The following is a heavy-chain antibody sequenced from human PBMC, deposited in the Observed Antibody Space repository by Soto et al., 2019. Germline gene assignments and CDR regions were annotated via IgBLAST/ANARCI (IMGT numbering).Heavy chain of an antibody. J-gene: IGHJ4*02. CDR1: GFIFTNFW. V-gene: IGHV3-74*01. D-gene: IGHD3-9*01. CDR2: IDTSGSST. CDR3: AKDSWYFDL. Sequence: GESLKISCEASGFIFTNFWMHWVRQVPGKGLVWVSRIDTSGSSTSYADSVKGRFTIYRDNAKNTVSLQMNSLRAEDTGVYYCAKDSWYFDLWSQGSLVTVSS.